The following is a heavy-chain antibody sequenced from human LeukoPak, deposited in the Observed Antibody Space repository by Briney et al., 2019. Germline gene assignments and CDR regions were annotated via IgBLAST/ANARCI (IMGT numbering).Heavy chain of an antibody. D-gene: IGHD1-26*01. Sequence: GGSLTLSCAASRFTFGDHTLNWVRQAPGKGLEWVGFVRTNSYGGTTDYAASVKGRFTISRDESKSIAYLHMNSLKTDDTAVYYCSRGSTYLNYFHFWGLGTLVTVSS. V-gene: IGHV3-49*04. CDR1: RFTFGDHT. J-gene: IGHJ4*02. CDR3: SRGSTYLNYFHF. CDR2: VRTNSYGGTT.